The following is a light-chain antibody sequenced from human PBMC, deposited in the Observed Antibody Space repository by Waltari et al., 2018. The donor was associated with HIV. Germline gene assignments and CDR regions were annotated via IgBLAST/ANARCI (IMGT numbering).Light chain of an antibody. CDR2: TTI. V-gene: IGLV1-47*02. Sequence: QSVLTQPPSTSETPGQRVTISCSASSPNIGSTSVDWYQQVPGTAPKLVIHTTIQRPSGVPDRFSGSKSGTSASVAISGLRSEDEADYYCAAWDDSHYVFGTGTKVTVL. J-gene: IGLJ1*01. CDR1: SPNIGSTS. CDR3: AAWDDSHYV.